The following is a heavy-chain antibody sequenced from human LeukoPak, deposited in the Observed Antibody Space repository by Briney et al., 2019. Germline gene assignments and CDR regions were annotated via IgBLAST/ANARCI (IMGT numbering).Heavy chain of an antibody. CDR1: GGSFSGYY. D-gene: IGHD3-3*01. V-gene: IGHV4-34*01. CDR2: INHSGST. J-gene: IGHJ6*02. CDR3: ARESLGVRKVVYYYYGMDV. Sequence: PSETLSLTCAVYGGSFSGYYWSWIRQPPGKGLEWIGEINHSGSTNYNPSLKSRVTISVDTSKNQFSLKLSSVTAADTAVYYCARESLGVRKVVYYYYGMDVWGQGTTVTVSS.